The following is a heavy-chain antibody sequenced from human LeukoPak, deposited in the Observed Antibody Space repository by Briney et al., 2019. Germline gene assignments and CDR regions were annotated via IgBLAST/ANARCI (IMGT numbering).Heavy chain of an antibody. CDR3: ARRYSSSWGWFDP. V-gene: IGHV4-4*09. CDR1: GGSISSYY. CDR2: IYTSGST. D-gene: IGHD6-6*01. Sequence: SETLSLTCTVSGGSISSYYWSWIRQPPGKGLEWIGYIYTSGSTNYNPSLKSQVTISVDTSKNQFSLKLSSVTAADTAVYYCARRYSSSWGWFDPWGQGTLVTVSS. J-gene: IGHJ5*02.